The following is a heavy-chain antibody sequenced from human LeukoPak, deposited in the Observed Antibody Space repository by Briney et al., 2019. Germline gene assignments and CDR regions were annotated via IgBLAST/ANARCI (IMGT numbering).Heavy chain of an antibody. CDR1: GGSISSSSYY. D-gene: IGHD6-6*01. J-gene: IGHJ4*02. Sequence: PSETLSLTCTVSGGSISSSSYYWGWIRQPPGKGLEWIGSIYYSGSTYYNPSLKSRVTISVDTSKNQFSLKLSSVTAADTAVYYCARVRWLYSSSSGNFDYWGQGTLVTVSS. CDR2: IYYSGST. CDR3: ARVRWLYSSSSGNFDY. V-gene: IGHV4-39*07.